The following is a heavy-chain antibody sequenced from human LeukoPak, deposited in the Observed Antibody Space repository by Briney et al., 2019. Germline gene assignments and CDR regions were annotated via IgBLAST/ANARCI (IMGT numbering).Heavy chain of an antibody. Sequence: GGSLRLSCAASGFSFSSYEMIWVRQAPGKGLEWISYISSSGGNIYYADSVKGRFTISRDNAKNSLYLQMNSLRAEDTAVYYCARANTFFGVEPDYYFDYWGQGTLVSVSS. J-gene: IGHJ4*02. V-gene: IGHV3-48*03. CDR2: ISSSGGNI. CDR1: GFSFSSYE. D-gene: IGHD3-3*01. CDR3: ARANTFFGVEPDYYFDY.